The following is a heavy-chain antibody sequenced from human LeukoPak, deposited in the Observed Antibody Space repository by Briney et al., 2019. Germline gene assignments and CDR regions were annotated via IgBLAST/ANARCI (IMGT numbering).Heavy chain of an antibody. D-gene: IGHD4-17*01. CDR2: ISSDGSII. CDR3: ARSHGDAVDY. J-gene: IGHJ4*02. V-gene: IGHV3-74*01. Sequence: GGSLRLSCAASGFSFSSYWMHWVRQAPGKGLVWVSRISSDGSIINYADSVKGRFTISRDNAKNSLYLQMNSLRAEDTAVYYCARSHGDAVDYWGQGTLVTVSS. CDR1: GFSFSSYW.